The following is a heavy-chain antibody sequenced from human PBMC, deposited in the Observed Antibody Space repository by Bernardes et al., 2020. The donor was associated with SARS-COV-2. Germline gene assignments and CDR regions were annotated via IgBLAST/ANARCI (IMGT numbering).Heavy chain of an antibody. J-gene: IGHJ6*02. CDR2: ISGGGGGT. CDR1: GFTFSTYA. CDR3: AKDRGWLQSGVYFGIED. Sequence: GGSLRLSCAASGFTFSTYAMSWVRQAPGKGLEWVSSISGGGGGTYYADSVKGRFTISRDDSENTLSLQMNSLRAEDTALYYCAKDRGWLQSGVYFGIEDWGQGTAVTVSS. V-gene: IGHV3-23*01. D-gene: IGHD5-12*01.